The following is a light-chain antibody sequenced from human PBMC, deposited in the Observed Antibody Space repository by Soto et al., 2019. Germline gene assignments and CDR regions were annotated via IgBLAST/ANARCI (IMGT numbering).Light chain of an antibody. V-gene: IGLV2-14*01. CDR1: SGDIGSYNR. J-gene: IGLJ1*01. CDR3: SSYTNINTRACV. CDR2: EVT. Sequence: QSALTQPRSVSGSPGQPVSISCTGTSGDIGSYNRVSWYQQHPGKAPKLIIYEVTDRPSGVSNRFSGSKSGNTASLTISGLQAEDEAEYYCSSYTNINTRACVFGTGTKLTVL.